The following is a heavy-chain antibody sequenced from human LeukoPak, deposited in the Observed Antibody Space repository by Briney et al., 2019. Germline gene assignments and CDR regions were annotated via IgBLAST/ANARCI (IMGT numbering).Heavy chain of an antibody. CDR2: IIPSGSI. V-gene: IGHV4-34*12. CDR1: GGSFSNYY. Sequence: SETLSLTCAVYGGSFSNYYWSWIRQPPGKGLEWIGEIIPSGSINYNPSLKSRVAISVDTSQNQCSLTLSSVTAADTAVYYCARQDYRDSSGHNWFDPWGQGTQVTVSS. J-gene: IGHJ5*02. D-gene: IGHD3-22*01. CDR3: ARQDYRDSSGHNWFDP.